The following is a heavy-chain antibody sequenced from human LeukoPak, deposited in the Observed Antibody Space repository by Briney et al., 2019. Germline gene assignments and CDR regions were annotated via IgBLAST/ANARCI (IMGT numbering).Heavy chain of an antibody. CDR2: IYGGSSS. V-gene: IGHV3-66*01. D-gene: IGHD1-26*01. Sequence: GGSLRLSCAASGVTVSSTYMSWVRQAPGKGLEWVSVIYGGSSSYNADSVKGRFTISRDNSQNTLYLQMGSLRAEDMAVYYCARDSLMGGFDYWGQGTLVTVSS. CDR3: ARDSLMGGFDY. CDR1: GVTVSSTY. J-gene: IGHJ4*02.